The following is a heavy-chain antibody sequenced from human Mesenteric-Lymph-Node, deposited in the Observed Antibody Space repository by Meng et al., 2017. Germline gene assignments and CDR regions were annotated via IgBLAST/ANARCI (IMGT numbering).Heavy chain of an antibody. CDR2: IYYSGST. D-gene: IGHD3-3*01. V-gene: IGHV4-31*01. CDR1: GGQISRGGYY. Sequence: QKSGPGLATPSQTLSLPRLFPGGQISRGGYYWRWLSQRPGEGLEWIGYIYYSGSTYYNPSLKSLVTLSVDTSKTQFSLQLSSVAAANTAVYYRARDEGESGYFDYWGQGTLVTVSS. CDR3: ARDEGESGYFDY. J-gene: IGHJ4*02.